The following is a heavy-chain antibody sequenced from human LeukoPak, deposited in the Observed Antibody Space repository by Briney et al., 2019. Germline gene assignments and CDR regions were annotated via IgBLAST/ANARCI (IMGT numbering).Heavy chain of an antibody. D-gene: IGHD2-2*01. CDR1: GFTFSDYY. Sequence: PGGSLRLSCAASGFTFSDYYMSWIRQAPGKGLEWVSYISSSGSTIYYADSVKGRFTISRDNAKNSLYLQMNSLRAEDTAVYYCARGLPGCSSTSCYERYYYYYMDVWGKGTTVTVSS. CDR2: ISSSGSTI. CDR3: ARGLPGCSSTSCYERYYYYYMDV. J-gene: IGHJ6*03. V-gene: IGHV3-11*01.